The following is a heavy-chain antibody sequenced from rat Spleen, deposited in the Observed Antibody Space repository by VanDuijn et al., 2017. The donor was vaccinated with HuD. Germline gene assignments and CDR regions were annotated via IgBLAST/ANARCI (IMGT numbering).Heavy chain of an antibody. CDR2: ITYDGGST. Sequence: EVQLVESGGGLVQPGRSLKLSCEASGFTFSDYYMAWVRQAPTKGLEWVASITYDGGSTYYRDSVKGRFTISRDNAENTVYLQMNSLRSEDTATYYCTKDSFGGSPFAYWGQGTLVTVSS. CDR3: TKDSFGGSPFAY. CDR1: GFTFSDYY. D-gene: IGHD1-11*01. V-gene: IGHV5-20*01. J-gene: IGHJ3*01.